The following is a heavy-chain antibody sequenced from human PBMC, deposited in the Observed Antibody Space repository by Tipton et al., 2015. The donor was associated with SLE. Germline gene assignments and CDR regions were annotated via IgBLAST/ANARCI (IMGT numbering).Heavy chain of an antibody. CDR1: GASISDYY. CDR2: IYTNGST. D-gene: IGHD6-13*01. J-gene: IGHJ2*01. Sequence: TLSLTCTVSGASISDYYWSWIRQPPGKGLEWIGYIYTNGSTNFNPSLKSRVTITVTTSKNQFSLKLSSVTAADTAVYYCARDRRLIAAPSFWWYFDLWGRGTLVTVSS. V-gene: IGHV4-4*08. CDR3: ARDRRLIAAPSFWWYFDL.